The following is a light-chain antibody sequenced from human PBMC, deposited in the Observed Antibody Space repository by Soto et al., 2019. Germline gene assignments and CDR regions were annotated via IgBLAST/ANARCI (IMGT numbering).Light chain of an antibody. V-gene: IGLV1-40*01. Sequence: QSVLTQPPSVSGAPGQRVTISCTGSSSNIGAGSDVHWYQQLPGTAPKLLILGTSNRPSGVPDRFSGSKSGTSASLAITELQAEDEADYYCQSYDNSLIGSVFGGGTKVTV. CDR3: QSYDNSLIGSV. CDR1: SSNIGAGSD. CDR2: GTS. J-gene: IGLJ3*02.